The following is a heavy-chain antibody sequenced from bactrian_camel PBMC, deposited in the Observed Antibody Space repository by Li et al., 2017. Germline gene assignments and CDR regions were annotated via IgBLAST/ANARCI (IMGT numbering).Heavy chain of an antibody. CDR1: GYTYTRSTRC. CDR2: IDSDGDT. Sequence: VQLVESGGGSVQAGGSLTLSCAASGYTYTRSTRCMGWFRQGEGKAREGVAVIDSDGDTAYAESLKDRFAISVDNAKNTLYLQINSLKPEDSATYYCAAGQGVGWCLDVIRVGAEPDFDYWGHGTQVTVS. J-gene: IGHJ6*01. V-gene: IGHV3S6*01. CDR3: AAGQGVGWCLDVIRVGAEPDFDY. D-gene: IGHD5*01.